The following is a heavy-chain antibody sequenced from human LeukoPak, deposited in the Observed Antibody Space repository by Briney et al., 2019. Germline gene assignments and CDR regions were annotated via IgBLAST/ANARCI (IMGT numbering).Heavy chain of an antibody. D-gene: IGHD3-10*01. CDR2: TWYDGSNK. CDR1: GFSFSSYG. V-gene: IGHV3-33*06. J-gene: IGHJ4*02. CDR3: AKEYYYGSGSYYTKPYFFDY. Sequence: PGRSLRLSCAASGFSFSSYGMRWVRQAPGKGLEWVAVTWYDGSNKYYADSVKGRFTISRDNSKNTLYLQMNILRAEDTAVYYCAKEYYYGSGSYYTKPYFFDYWGQGTLVTVSS.